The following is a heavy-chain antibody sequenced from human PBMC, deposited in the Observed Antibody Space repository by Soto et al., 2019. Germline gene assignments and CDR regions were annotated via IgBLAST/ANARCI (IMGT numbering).Heavy chain of an antibody. J-gene: IGHJ4*02. CDR1: GFTFGGYV. CDR3: ATDRDWKIDY. CDR2: ISHDGTIT. D-gene: IGHD1-1*01. V-gene: IGHV3-74*01. Sequence: EMQLVESGGGLVQPGGSLRLSCAGPGFTFGGYVMHWARQAPGQGLMWVSRISHDGTITSYADSVKGRFTISRDNAKNSLYLQMNSLRAEDTAVYYCATDRDWKIDYCGQGTLVIVSS.